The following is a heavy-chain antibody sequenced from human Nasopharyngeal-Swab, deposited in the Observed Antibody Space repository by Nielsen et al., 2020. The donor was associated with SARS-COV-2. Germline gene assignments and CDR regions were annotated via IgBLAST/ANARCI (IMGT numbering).Heavy chain of an antibody. J-gene: IGHJ3*02. CDR3: AKANSLFWFGQFKNDGFDI. CDR2: ISYEGSKK. D-gene: IGHD3-10*01. CDR1: GFSFNNYG. V-gene: IGHV3-30*18. Sequence: GGSLRLSCTASGFSFNNYGMHWVRQAPGKGLEWVAVISYEGSKKKYAEFVEGRFNISRDYSKNTLFLQMNSLRPEDTAMYYCAKANSLFWFGQFKNDGFDIWGRGTLVAVSS.